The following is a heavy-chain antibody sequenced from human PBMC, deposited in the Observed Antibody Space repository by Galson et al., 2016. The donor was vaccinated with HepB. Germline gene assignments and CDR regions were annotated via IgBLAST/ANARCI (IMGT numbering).Heavy chain of an antibody. J-gene: IGHJ6*04. D-gene: IGHD3-10*01. CDR3: ARDSIVGFRERGGTDG. Sequence: SLRLSCAASGFAFSSHWMHWVRQDLGKGLVWVSRINSDGTISNYADSVKGRFTISRDNAKNLIFLQMTSLRVEDTAIYYCARDSIVGFRERGGTDGWGRWTTVIVSS. V-gene: IGHV3-74*01. CDR1: GFAFSSHW. CDR2: INSDGTIS.